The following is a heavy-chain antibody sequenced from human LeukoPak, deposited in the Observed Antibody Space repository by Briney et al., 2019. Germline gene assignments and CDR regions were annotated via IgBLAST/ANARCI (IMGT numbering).Heavy chain of an antibody. Sequence: PGGSLRLSCAASGFTFSSYGMNWVRQAPGKGLEWVSSIASGSNTINYADSVKGRFTVSRDNAKNSLYLQMNSLRAEDTAVYYCARDLGRTYHHFDYWGQGTLVTVSS. D-gene: IGHD1-14*01. CDR2: IASGSNTI. CDR3: ARDLGRTYHHFDY. CDR1: GFTFSSYG. V-gene: IGHV3-21*01. J-gene: IGHJ4*02.